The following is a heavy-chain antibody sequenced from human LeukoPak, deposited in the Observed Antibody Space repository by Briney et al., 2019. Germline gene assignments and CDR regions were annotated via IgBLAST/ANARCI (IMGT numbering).Heavy chain of an antibody. Sequence: PTGGSLRLSCTGSGFTFGDHAMSWVRQAPGKGLEWVGFIRSKAYRGTTEYAASVKGRFTISRDDSASIAYLQMRSLRTEDTAVYYCARGPIQLWIHNAMDVWGQGTTVTVSS. V-gene: IGHV3-49*04. J-gene: IGHJ6*02. D-gene: IGHD5-18*01. CDR2: IRSKAYRGTT. CDR1: GFTFGDHA. CDR3: ARGPIQLWIHNAMDV.